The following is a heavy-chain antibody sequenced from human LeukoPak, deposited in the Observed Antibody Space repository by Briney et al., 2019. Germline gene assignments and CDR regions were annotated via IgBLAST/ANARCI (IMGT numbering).Heavy chain of an antibody. CDR3: ARGGGYYGSGSYNY. CDR2: INHSGST. J-gene: IGHJ4*02. V-gene: IGHV4-34*01. Sequence: SDTLSLTCDVYGGSFSGYYWSWIRQPPGKGLEWIGEINHSGSTNYNPSLKSRVTISVDTSKSQFSLKLSSVTAADTAVFYCARGGGYYGSGSYNYWGQGTLVTVSS. CDR1: GGSFSGYY. D-gene: IGHD3-10*01.